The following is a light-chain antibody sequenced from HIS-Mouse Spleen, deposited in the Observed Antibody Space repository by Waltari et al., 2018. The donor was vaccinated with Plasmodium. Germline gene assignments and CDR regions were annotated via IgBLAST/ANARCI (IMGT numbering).Light chain of an antibody. CDR3: QQYGSSPLT. CDR1: QSVSSSY. CDR2: GAS. J-gene: IGKJ4*01. V-gene: IGKV3-20*01. Sequence: EIVLTQSPGTLSLSPGERATLSCRARQSVSSSYLAWYQQKPGQSPRLLIYGASSRATGIPDMFSVSGSGTDFTLTISRLEPEDFAVYYCQQYGSSPLTFGGGTKVEIK.